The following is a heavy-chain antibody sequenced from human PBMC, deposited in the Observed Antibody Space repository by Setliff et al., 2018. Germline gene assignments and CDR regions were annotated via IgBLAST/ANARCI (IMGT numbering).Heavy chain of an antibody. V-gene: IGHV3-15*01. Sequence: PGGSLRLSCSVSGITFKNAWMTWVRQAPGKGPEWVDRIKSSIEGATSDYGAPAKGRFTISRDDSKNTLYLQMNSLNTEDTAVYYCTTDKCCGAPVYFYYGMDVWGQGTTVTVSS. CDR3: TTDKCCGAPVYFYYGMDV. D-gene: IGHD2-15*01. CDR1: GITFKNAW. CDR2: IKSSIEGATS. J-gene: IGHJ6*02.